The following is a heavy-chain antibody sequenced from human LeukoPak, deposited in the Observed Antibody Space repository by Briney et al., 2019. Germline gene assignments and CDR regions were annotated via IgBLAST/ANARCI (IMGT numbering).Heavy chain of an antibody. CDR1: GFIFSTSW. Sequence: GGSLRLSCTASGFIFSTSWMTWVRQAPGKGLEWVANINLDGSEKYYVDSVKGRFTISRDNAKNSLYLQMNSLRAEDTAVYYCAKDSIIMVRGGPLEDYYYMDVWGKGTTVTISS. V-gene: IGHV3-7*01. CDR2: INLDGSEK. D-gene: IGHD3-10*01. CDR3: AKDSIIMVRGGPLEDYYYMDV. J-gene: IGHJ6*03.